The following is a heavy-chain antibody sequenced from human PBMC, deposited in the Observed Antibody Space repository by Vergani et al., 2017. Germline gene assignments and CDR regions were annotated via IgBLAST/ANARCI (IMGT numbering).Heavy chain of an antibody. Sequence: EVRLVDSGGGLVQPGGSLRLSCAASGFSVSDNYMSWVRQAPGKGLEWVSILYVVGTSDYADSVKGRFTVSRDISKNTLHLQLNSLRVEDTAVYFCSYGMDVWGQGTTATVSS. CDR3: SYGMDV. CDR1: GFSVSDNY. V-gene: IGHV3-66*01. J-gene: IGHJ6*02. CDR2: LYVVGTS.